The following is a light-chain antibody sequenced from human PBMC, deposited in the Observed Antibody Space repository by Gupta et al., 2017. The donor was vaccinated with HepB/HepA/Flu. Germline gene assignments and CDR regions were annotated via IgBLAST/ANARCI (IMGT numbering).Light chain of an antibody. Sequence: FMLTQPHSVSESPGETGVISCTRSSGSIASSYVHWYQQRPGSSPTTVIYEDSQRPSGVPDRFSGSIDSSSNSASLVMSGLRTEDEADYYCQSDDNNQGNWVFGGGTKLTVL. CDR2: EDS. CDR3: QSDDNNQGNWV. J-gene: IGLJ3*02. CDR1: SGSIASSY. V-gene: IGLV6-57*01.